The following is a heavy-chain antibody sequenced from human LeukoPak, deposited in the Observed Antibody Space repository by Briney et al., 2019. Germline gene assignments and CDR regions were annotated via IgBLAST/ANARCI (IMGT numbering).Heavy chain of an antibody. D-gene: IGHD2-2*01. J-gene: IGHJ6*03. CDR3: AKLGISSTIYYMDV. CDR2: ISGSGGST. V-gene: IGHV3-23*01. Sequence: PGGSLRLSCAASGFTFSSYAMSWARQAPGKGLEWVSAISGSGGSTYYADSVKGRFTISRDNSKNTLYLQMNSLRAEDTAVYYCAKLGISSTIYYMDVWRKGTTVTVSS. CDR1: GFTFSSYA.